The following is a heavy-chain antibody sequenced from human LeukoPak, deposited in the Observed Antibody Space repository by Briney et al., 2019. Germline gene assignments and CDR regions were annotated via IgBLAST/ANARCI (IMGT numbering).Heavy chain of an antibody. CDR2: VYDSGDT. J-gene: IGHJ6*02. D-gene: IGHD4-11*01. CDR3: ARLNYEELYYYGMDV. CDR1: SGSISGYY. V-gene: IGHV4-59*07. Sequence: SDTLSLTCTVSSGSISGYYWSWIRQPPGKGPEWIGYVYDSGDTRYNPSLKSRVSMSIDTSKNQFSLKLRSVTAADTAVYYCARLNYEELYYYGMDVWGQGTTVTVSS.